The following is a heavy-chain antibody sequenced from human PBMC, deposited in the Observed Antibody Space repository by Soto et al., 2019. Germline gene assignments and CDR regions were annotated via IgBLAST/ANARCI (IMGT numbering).Heavy chain of an antibody. J-gene: IGHJ4*01. D-gene: IGHD3-22*01. CDR2: ISYDGSNK. V-gene: IGHV3-30-3*01. CDR1: GFTFSSYA. Sequence: SLRLSCAASGFTFSSYAMHWVRQAPGKGLEWVAVISYDGSNKYYADSVKGRFTISRDNSKNTLYLQMNSLRAEDTAVYYCAREPPYSSGYNWGHGTLVTVSS. CDR3: AREPPYSSGYN.